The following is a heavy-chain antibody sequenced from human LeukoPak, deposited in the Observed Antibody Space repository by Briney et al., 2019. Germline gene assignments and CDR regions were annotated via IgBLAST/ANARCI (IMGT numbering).Heavy chain of an antibody. D-gene: IGHD1-26*01. J-gene: IGHJ5*01. CDR2: FDPGDDET. CDR1: GYSLSELS. CDR3: ATEKDLLLDS. Sequence: GASVKVSCKVFGYSLSELSTHWVRQAPGQGLEWMGGFDPGDDETIYAQKFQGRVTMTEDTSTDTAYLELSSLRSEDTAVYFCATEKDLLLDSWGQGTPVTVSS. V-gene: IGHV1-24*01.